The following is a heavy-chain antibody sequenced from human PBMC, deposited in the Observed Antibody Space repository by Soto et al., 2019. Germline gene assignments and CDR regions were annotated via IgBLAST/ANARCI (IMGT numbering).Heavy chain of an antibody. V-gene: IGHV1-18*01. J-gene: IGHJ4*02. D-gene: IGHD5-12*01. Sequence: QVQLVQSGGEVKKPGASVTVSCKASGYTFINYHITWVRQAPGQGLEWMAWINTYNGMTDYAQRFQGRVTMTRDTSTSTAYMELRTLGSDDTAVYFCAKSPRGEMATDWGQGTLVSVSS. CDR2: INTYNGMT. CDR3: AKSPRGEMATD. CDR1: GYTFINYH.